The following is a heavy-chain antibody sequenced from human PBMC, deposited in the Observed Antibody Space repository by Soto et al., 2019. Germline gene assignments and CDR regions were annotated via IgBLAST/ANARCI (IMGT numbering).Heavy chain of an antibody. Sequence: EVRLVEPGGGLVKPGGSLRLSCAASGFTFDNAWMSWVRQAPGKGLEWVGRIKSKTDGGTADYAAPVKGRFTISRDDSKNTLFLQMNSLKTEDTAVYYCTTDRGHMYDFDYWGQGTLVPVSS. V-gene: IGHV3-15*01. CDR3: TTDRGHMYDFDY. J-gene: IGHJ4*02. CDR1: GFTFDNAW. CDR2: IKSKTDGGTA. D-gene: IGHD2-8*01.